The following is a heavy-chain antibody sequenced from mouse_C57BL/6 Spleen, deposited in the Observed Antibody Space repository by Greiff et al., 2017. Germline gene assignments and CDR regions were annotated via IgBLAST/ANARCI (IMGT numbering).Heavy chain of an antibody. V-gene: IGHV1-55*01. Sequence: QVQLLQSGAELVKPGASVKMSCKASGYTFTSYWITWVKQRPGQGLEWIGDIYPGSGSTNYNEKFKSKATLTVDTSSSTAYMQLSSLTSEDSAVYYCASYPYDALDYWGQGTTVTVSS. CDR2: IYPGSGST. CDR3: ASYPYDALDY. CDR1: GYTFTSYW. J-gene: IGHJ4*01.